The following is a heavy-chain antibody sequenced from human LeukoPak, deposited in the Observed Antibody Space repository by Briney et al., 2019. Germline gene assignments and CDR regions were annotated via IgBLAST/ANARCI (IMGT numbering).Heavy chain of an antibody. V-gene: IGHV3-23*01. CDR1: GFTFSSYA. D-gene: IGHD3-22*01. Sequence: GGSLRLSCAASGFTFSSYAMSWVRQAPGKGLEWVSAISGSGGSTYYADSAKGRFTISRDNSKNTLYLQMNSLRAEDTAVYYCAKSGAGSDSSGYYYRRYWYFDLWGRGTLSLSPQ. CDR3: AKSGAGSDSSGYYYRRYWYFDL. CDR2: ISGSGGST. J-gene: IGHJ2*01.